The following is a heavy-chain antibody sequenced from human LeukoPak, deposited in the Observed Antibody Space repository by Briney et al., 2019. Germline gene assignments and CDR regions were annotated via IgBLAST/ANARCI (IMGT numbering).Heavy chain of an antibody. J-gene: IGHJ4*02. Sequence: GGTLRLSCAASGFTFSSYGMHWVRQAPGKGLEWVAVISYDGSNKYYADSVKGRFTISRDNSKNTLYLQMNGLRAEDTAVYYCTVLLWFGYDYWGQGTLVTVSS. CDR1: GFTFSSYG. D-gene: IGHD3-10*01. CDR2: ISYDGSNK. V-gene: IGHV3-30*03. CDR3: TVLLWFGYDY.